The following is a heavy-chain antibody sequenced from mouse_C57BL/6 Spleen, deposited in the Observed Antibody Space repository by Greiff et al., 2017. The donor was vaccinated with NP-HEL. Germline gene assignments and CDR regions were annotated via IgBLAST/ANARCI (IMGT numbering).Heavy chain of an antibody. J-gene: IGHJ2*01. CDR2: IDPENGDT. CDR1: GFNIKDDY. CDR3: TTSTMVTGYFDY. Sequence: VQLKQSGAELVRPGASVKLSCTASGFNIKDDYMHWVKQRPEQGLEWIGWIDPENGDTEYASKFQGKATITADTSSNTAYLQLSSLTSEDTAVYYCTTSTMVTGYFDYWGQGTTLTVSS. V-gene: IGHV14-4*01. D-gene: IGHD2-2*01.